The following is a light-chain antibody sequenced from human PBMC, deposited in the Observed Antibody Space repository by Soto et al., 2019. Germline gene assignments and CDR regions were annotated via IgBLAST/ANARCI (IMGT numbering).Light chain of an antibody. CDR2: EGT. CDR3: CSYAGPSTI. J-gene: IGLJ2*01. CDR1: SSDVGSYNF. V-gene: IGLV2-23*01. Sequence: QSVLTQPASVSGSPGQSITISCTGTSSDVGSYNFASWFQQHPGKVPKLIIYEGTERPSGVSNRFSASKSGNTASLTISGLQPEDEADYYCCSYAGPSTIFGGGTQLTVL.